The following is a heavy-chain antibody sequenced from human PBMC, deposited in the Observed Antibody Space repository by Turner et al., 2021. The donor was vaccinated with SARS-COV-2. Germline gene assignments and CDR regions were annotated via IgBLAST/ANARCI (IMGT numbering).Heavy chain of an antibody. CDR1: GFTFSSYG. V-gene: IGHV3-30*18. D-gene: IGHD2-15*01. CDR2: ISDDGSNK. CDR3: AKGMGSYCSGGSCYPSTFDY. Sequence: QVQLVESGGGVVQPGRSLRLSCAASGFTFSSYGMHWVRQAPGKGLEWVAVISDDGSNKYYADSVKGRFTISRDNSKNTLYLQMNSLRAEDTAVYYCAKGMGSYCSGGSCYPSTFDYWGQGTLVTVSS. J-gene: IGHJ4*02.